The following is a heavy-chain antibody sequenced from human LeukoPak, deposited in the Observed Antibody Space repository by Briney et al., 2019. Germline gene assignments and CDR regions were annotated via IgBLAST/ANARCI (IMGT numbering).Heavy chain of an antibody. CDR2: IKQDGSKK. Sequence: PGGSLRLSCAASGFTLSSYWMSWVRQAPGKGLEYVANIKQDGSKKFYVDSVRGRFTISRDNAKNSLYLQMSSLSAEDTAVYYCARDKEGSRDALDIWGQGTMVTVSS. CDR3: ARDKEGSRDALDI. V-gene: IGHV3-7*01. J-gene: IGHJ3*02. D-gene: IGHD1-26*01. CDR1: GFTLSSYW.